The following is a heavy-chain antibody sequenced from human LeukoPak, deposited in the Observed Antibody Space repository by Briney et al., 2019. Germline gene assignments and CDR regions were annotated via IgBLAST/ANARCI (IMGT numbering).Heavy chain of an antibody. D-gene: IGHD5-18*01. CDR2: ISYDGSNK. CDR3: ARDGPLDTAMVKYYFDY. CDR1: GFTFSSYA. V-gene: IGHV3-30*04. Sequence: PGGSLRLSCAASGFTFSSYAMHWVRQAPGKGLEWVAVISYDGSNKYYADSVKGRFTISRDNAKNSLYLQMNSLRAEDTAVYYCARDGPLDTAMVKYYFDYWGQGTLVTVSS. J-gene: IGHJ4*02.